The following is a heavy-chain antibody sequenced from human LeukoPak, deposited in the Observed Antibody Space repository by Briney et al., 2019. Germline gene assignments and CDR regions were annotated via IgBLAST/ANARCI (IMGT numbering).Heavy chain of an antibody. CDR2: IYHSGDT. CDR3: ARTASQCDY. Sequence: SETLSLTCTVSGDSIYTSYWSWIRQPPGQGLEYIGYIYHSGDTYYNPSLKSRVTMSLDTSNNQFSLRLSSVTTADTAVYYCARTASQCDYWGQGILVSVSS. CDR1: GDSIYTSY. J-gene: IGHJ4*02. V-gene: IGHV4-59*01.